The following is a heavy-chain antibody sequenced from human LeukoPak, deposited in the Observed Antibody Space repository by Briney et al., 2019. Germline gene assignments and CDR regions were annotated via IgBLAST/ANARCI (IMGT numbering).Heavy chain of an antibody. CDR1: GYTFTSYD. D-gene: IGHD6-19*01. V-gene: IGHV1-8*01. CDR3: ARGHVNSGWYNRDY. J-gene: IGHJ4*02. Sequence: ASVKVPCKASGYTFTSYDINWVRQATGQGLEWMGWMNPNSGNTGYAQKFQGRVTMTRNTSISTAYMELSSLRSEDTAVYYCARGHVNSGWYNRDYWGQGTLVTVSS. CDR2: MNPNSGNT.